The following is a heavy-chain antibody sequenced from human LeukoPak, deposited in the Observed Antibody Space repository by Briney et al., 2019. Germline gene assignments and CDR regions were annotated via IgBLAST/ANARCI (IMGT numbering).Heavy chain of an antibody. D-gene: IGHD2/OR15-2a*01. V-gene: IGHV3-9*01. CDR2: ISWNSGSI. Sequence: GGSLRLSCAASGFTFDDYAMHWVRQAPGKGLEWVSGISWNSGSIGYADSVKGRFTISRDNAKYSLYLQMNSLRAEDTALYYCAKGSDYYLPSNFDYWGQGTLVTVSS. J-gene: IGHJ4*02. CDR3: AKGSDYYLPSNFDY. CDR1: GFTFDDYA.